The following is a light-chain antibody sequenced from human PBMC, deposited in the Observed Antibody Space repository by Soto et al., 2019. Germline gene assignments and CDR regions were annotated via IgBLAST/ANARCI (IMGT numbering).Light chain of an antibody. Sequence: QSALTQPASVSGSPGQSITISCTGRSSDVAAYNFVSWYQQHPGEVPKLMIYEVIKRPSGISDRFSGSKSGNTASLTISGLQAEDDADYYCSAYTHSNTVIFGGGTKVTVL. CDR1: SSDVAAYNF. J-gene: IGLJ2*01. V-gene: IGLV2-14*03. CDR3: SAYTHSNTVI. CDR2: EVI.